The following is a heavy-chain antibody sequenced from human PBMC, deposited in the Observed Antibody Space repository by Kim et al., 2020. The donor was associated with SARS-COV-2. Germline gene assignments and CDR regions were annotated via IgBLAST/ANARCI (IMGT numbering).Heavy chain of an antibody. D-gene: IGHD3-3*01. CDR1: GFTFSSYE. CDR2: ISSSGSTI. Sequence: GGSLRLSCAASGFTFSSYEMNWVRQAPGKGLEWVSYISSSGSTIYYADSVKGRFTISRDNAKNSLYLQMNSLRAEDTAVYYCARAGHYDFWSGHYYMDVWGKGTTVTVSS. J-gene: IGHJ6*03. CDR3: ARAGHYDFWSGHYYMDV. V-gene: IGHV3-48*03.